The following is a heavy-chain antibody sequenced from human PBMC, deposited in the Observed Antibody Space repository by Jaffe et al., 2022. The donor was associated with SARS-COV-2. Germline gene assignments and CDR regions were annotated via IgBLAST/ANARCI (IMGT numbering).Heavy chain of an antibody. Sequence: EVQLLESGGGLVQPGGSLRLSCAASGFTFSSYAMSWVRQAPGKGLEWVSAISGSGGSTYYADSVKGRFTISRDNSKNTLYLQMNSLRAEDTAVYYCAKIQETYYDFWSGYQTTEYYFDYWGQGTLVTVSS. CDR3: AKIQETYYDFWSGYQTTEYYFDY. D-gene: IGHD3-3*01. CDR2: ISGSGGST. CDR1: GFTFSSYA. J-gene: IGHJ4*02. V-gene: IGHV3-23*01.